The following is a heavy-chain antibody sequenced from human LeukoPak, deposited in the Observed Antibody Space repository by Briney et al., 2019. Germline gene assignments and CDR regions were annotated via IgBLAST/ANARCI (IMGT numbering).Heavy chain of an antibody. CDR3: ARQLSATHTFDH. CDR2: IYYSGST. CDR1: GVHISSSIYY. V-gene: IGHV4-39*01. Sequence: PSETLPLTHTVSGVHISSSIYYWGWIRQPPGKGLEWIGSIYYSGSTYYNPSLKSRVTISVDTSKNQFSLNLSSVTAADTAVYYCARQLSATHTFDHWGQGTMVTVSS. D-gene: IGHD2-21*01. J-gene: IGHJ4*01.